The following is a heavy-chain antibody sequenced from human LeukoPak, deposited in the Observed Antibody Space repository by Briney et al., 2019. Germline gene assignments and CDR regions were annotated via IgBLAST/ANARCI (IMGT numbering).Heavy chain of an antibody. Sequence: PSETLSLTCTVSGGSISSYYWSWIRQPPGKGLEWIGYIYYSGSTNYNPSLKSRVTISVDTSKNQFSLKLNSVTAADTAVYYCARKGQNSWGSAGDAFDIWGQGTMVTVSS. V-gene: IGHV4-59*01. CDR3: ARKGQNSWGSAGDAFDI. D-gene: IGHD7-27*01. CDR1: GGSISSYY. CDR2: IYYSGST. J-gene: IGHJ3*02.